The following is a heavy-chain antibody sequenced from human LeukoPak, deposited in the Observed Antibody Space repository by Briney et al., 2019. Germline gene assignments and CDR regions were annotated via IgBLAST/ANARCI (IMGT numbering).Heavy chain of an antibody. CDR3: ARVVLYYDFWSAYFHD. Sequence: GGSLRLSCAASGITFSRSAMHWVRQAPGKGLEWVAIISYDGTNKYYLDSVKGRFTISRDNSKNTLYLQMDSLRAEDTAVYYCARVVLYYDFWSAYFHDWGQGTLVTVSS. CDR1: GITFSRSA. J-gene: IGHJ4*02. D-gene: IGHD3-3*01. V-gene: IGHV3-30*04. CDR2: ISYDGTNK.